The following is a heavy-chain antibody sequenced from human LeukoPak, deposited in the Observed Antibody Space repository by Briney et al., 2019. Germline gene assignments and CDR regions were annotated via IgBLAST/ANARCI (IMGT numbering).Heavy chain of an antibody. CDR3: ASEGRGYSYSYAFDI. CDR2: IYPGDSDT. Sequence: GESLKISCKGSGYNFTSYWIGWVRPMPGKGLEWMGIIYPGDSDTRYSPSFQGQVTISADKSISTAYLQWSSLKASDTAMYYCASEGRGYSYSYAFDIWGQGTMVTVSS. V-gene: IGHV5-51*01. CDR1: GYNFTSYW. J-gene: IGHJ3*02. D-gene: IGHD5-18*01.